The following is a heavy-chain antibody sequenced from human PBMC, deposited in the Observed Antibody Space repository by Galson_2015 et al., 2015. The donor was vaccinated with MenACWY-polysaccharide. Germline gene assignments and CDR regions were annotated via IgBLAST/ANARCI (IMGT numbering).Heavy chain of an antibody. CDR3: ARGAYSSFDI. CDR1: VDSVSHNHVA. J-gene: IGHJ3*02. D-gene: IGHD2-15*01. CDR2: TYRGSN. Sequence: AISVDSVSHNHVAWNWIRQSPSSGLEWLGRTYRGSNQYAASMRGRIAINSDTSTNQFSLQLSSVTPEDTGLYYCARGAYSSFDIWGQGTMVTVSS. V-gene: IGHV6-1*01.